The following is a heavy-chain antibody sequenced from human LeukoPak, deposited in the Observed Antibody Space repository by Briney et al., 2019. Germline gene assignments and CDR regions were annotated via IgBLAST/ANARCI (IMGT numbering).Heavy chain of an antibody. CDR3: ARDPYSSGWFDY. CDR2: INPSGGST. V-gene: IGHV1-46*01. CDR1: GYTFTSYY. J-gene: IGHJ4*02. D-gene: IGHD6-19*01. Sequence: VSVKVSCKASGYTFTSYYMHWVRQAPGQGLEWMGIINPSGGSTSYAQKFQGRVTMTRDTSTSTVYMELSSLRSEDTAVYYRARDPYSSGWFDYWGQGTLVTVSS.